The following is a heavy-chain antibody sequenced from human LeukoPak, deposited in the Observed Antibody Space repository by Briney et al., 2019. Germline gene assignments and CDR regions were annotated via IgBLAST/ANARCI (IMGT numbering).Heavy chain of an antibody. CDR1: GYTFTGYY. CDR2: INPNSGGT. CDR3: ARGRYSSGDYYYYYMDV. Sequence: ASVKVSCKASGYTFTGYYMHWVRQAPGQGLEWMGWINPNSGGTNYAQKFQGRVTMTRDTSISTAYMELSRLRSDDTAVYYCARGRYSSGDYYYYYMDVWGKGTTVTVSS. D-gene: IGHD6-19*01. J-gene: IGHJ6*03. V-gene: IGHV1-2*02.